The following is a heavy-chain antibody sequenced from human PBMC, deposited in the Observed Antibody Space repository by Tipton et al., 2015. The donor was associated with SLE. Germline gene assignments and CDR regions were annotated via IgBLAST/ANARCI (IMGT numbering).Heavy chain of an antibody. V-gene: IGHV3-66*01. CDR1: GFMVGASF. D-gene: IGHD3-16*02. CDR2: IYVGGRT. J-gene: IGHJ3*02. Sequence: SLRLSCAASGFMVGASFMAWVRQAPGKGLEWVSRIYVGGRTFYADSVRGRFTISRDNSKNTLYLQMNSLRAEDTAVYYCSGELSPRDGFDIWGQGTMVTVSS. CDR3: SGELSPRDGFDI.